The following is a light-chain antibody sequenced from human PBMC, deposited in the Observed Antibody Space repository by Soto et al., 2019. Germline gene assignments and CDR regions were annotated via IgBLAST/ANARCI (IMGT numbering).Light chain of an antibody. V-gene: IGKV3-20*01. Sequence: DIVMTQSPATLSVSPGERATLSCRASQTISSNLAWYQQKPGQTPRLLIYGASTRATGIPDRFSGSGSGTDFTLTISRLEPEDFAVYYSQQYGRSPLTFGGGTKVDIK. J-gene: IGKJ4*01. CDR2: GAS. CDR1: QTISSN. CDR3: QQYGRSPLT.